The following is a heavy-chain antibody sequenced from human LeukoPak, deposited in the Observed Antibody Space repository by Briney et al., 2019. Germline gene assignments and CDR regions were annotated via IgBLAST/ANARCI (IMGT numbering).Heavy chain of an antibody. J-gene: IGHJ4*02. Sequence: GGSLRLSCADCGFPFDEYGKSWVRQAPGKGLEWVSGINWNGGSTGYADSVKGRFTISRDNAKNSLYLQMSSLEVEDTALYYCARDRIVARQTVVGTSHANWGQGTLVTVSS. V-gene: IGHV3-20*04. D-gene: IGHD6-19*01. CDR1: GFPFDEYG. CDR2: INWNGGST. CDR3: ARDRIVARQTVVGTSHAN.